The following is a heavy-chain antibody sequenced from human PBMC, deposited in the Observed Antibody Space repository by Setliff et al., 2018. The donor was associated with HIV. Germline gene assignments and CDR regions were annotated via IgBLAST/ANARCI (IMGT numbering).Heavy chain of an antibody. D-gene: IGHD3-10*01. V-gene: IGHV3-30*04. CDR3: ARSVIGYYYYGMDV. Sequence: GGSLRLSCVVSGFTFRNYAMHWVRQAPGTGLQCMAVISYDGSNKYYADSVKGRFTISRDNSKNTLYLQMNSLRAEDTAVYYCARSVIGYYYYGMDVWGQGTLVTVSS. CDR1: GFTFRNYA. J-gene: IGHJ6*02. CDR2: ISYDGSNK.